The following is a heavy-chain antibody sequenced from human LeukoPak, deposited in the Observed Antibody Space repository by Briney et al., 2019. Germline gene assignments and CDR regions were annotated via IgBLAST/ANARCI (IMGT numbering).Heavy chain of an antibody. CDR1: GFIVSSSY. D-gene: IGHD4-11*01. Sequence: GGSLRLSCAASGFIVSSSYMSWVRQPPGKGLKWVSGIYTDGSTYYADSVQGRFTISRDNSKNTLYLQMNSLRAEDTSVYYCVRGHYSNTLGGQGTLVTVSS. J-gene: IGHJ4*02. V-gene: IGHV3-66*01. CDR3: VRGHYSNTL. CDR2: IYTDGST.